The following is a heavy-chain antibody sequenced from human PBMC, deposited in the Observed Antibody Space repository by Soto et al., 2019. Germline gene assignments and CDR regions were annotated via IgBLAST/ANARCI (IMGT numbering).Heavy chain of an antibody. CDR1: GYTFTRYG. CDR2: ISAYNGNT. CDR3: ARDKFYYYDSSGYPVFAFDI. Sequence: ASVKVSCKASGYTFTRYGISWVRQAPGQGLEWMGWISAYNGNTNYAQKLQGRVTMTTDTSTSTAYMELRSLRSDDTAVYYCARDKFYYYDSSGYPVFAFDIWGQGTMVTVS. J-gene: IGHJ3*02. V-gene: IGHV1-18*01. D-gene: IGHD3-22*01.